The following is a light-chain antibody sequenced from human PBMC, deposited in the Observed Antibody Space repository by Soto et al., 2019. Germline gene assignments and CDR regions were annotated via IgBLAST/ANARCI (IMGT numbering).Light chain of an antibody. J-gene: IGKJ5*01. CDR1: QSISSH. V-gene: IGKV1-39*01. Sequence: DIQMTQSPSSLSASVGDRVTITCRASQSISSHLNWYQQKPGRAPKLLIYAASSLQSGVPSRFSGSGSGTHFTLTISSLQPEDFATYYCQQLHGYPITFGQGTRLEIK. CDR3: QQLHGYPIT. CDR2: AAS.